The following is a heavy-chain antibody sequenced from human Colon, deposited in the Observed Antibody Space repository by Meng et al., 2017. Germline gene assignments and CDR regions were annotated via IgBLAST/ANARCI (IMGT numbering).Heavy chain of an antibody. Sequence: GESLKISCAASGFSFSSNFMGWVRQAPGKGLEWVASIKHDGSEEGYVDSVKGRFTISRDNTKNSLYLQMNSLRAEDTAVYYCAKNRVGHDFWGQGMLVTVSS. CDR3: AKNRVGHDF. V-gene: IGHV3-7*01. CDR1: GFSFSSNF. J-gene: IGHJ4*02. CDR2: IKHDGSEE. D-gene: IGHD1-26*01.